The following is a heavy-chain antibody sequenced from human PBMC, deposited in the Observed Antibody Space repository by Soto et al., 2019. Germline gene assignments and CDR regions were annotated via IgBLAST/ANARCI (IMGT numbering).Heavy chain of an antibody. J-gene: IGHJ5*02. CDR1: GFTFSNYG. D-gene: IGHD4-17*01. CDR3: VKKFDDLRTTFWFDT. CDR2: IRNTIDDT. Sequence: EVQLLESGGDLVQPGGSLRLSCAASGFTFSNYGITWVRQAPGKGLEWVSSIRNTIDDTYYADSVEGRFTISRDNSKNTLYLQMNDLRAEDTAMYYCVKKFDDLRTTFWFDTWGQGTLVTVSS. V-gene: IGHV3-23*01.